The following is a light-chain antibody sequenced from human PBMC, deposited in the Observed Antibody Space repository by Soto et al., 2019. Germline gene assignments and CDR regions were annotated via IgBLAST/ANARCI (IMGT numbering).Light chain of an antibody. CDR1: DSNIGNNY. V-gene: IGLV1-51*01. J-gene: IGLJ1*01. CDR2: DSN. CDR3: GTWDTSLRAGYV. Sequence: QSVLTQPPSVSAAPGQRVTISCSGSDSNIGNNYVSWYQHLPGTAPKLLIYDSNKRPSRIPDRFSGSKPGTSATLGITGVQTGGEADYYCGTWDTSLRAGYVFGTGTKVTV.